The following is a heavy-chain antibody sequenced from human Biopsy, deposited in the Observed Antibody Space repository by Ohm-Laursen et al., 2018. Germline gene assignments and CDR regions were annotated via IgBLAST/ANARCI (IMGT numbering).Heavy chain of an antibody. V-gene: IGHV4-4*07. J-gene: IGHJ3*02. CDR2: IYSSGST. Sequence: SDTLSLTCTVSGGSLSSYYWSWIRQPAGKGLEWIGRIYSSGSTYYNPSLKSRVTLSMDTSKRQFSLKLSFVTAADTAVYYCARWTPEYDSSRYYLDAFDIWGQGTKVTVSS. CDR3: ARWTPEYDSSRYYLDAFDI. CDR1: GGSLSSYY. D-gene: IGHD3-22*01.